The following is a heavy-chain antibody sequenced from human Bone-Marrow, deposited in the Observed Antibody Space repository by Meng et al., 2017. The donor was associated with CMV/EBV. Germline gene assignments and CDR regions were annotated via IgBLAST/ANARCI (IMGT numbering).Heavy chain of an antibody. J-gene: IGHJ6*02. CDR2: ISAYNGNT. V-gene: IGHV1-18*01. CDR1: GYTFTSYG. CDR3: ARDRGRGSSSLGSYYYYGMDV. Sequence: ASVKVSCKASGYTFTSYGISWVRQAPGQGLEWMGWISAYNGNTNYAQKLQGRVTMTTDTSTSTVYMELRSLRSDDTAVYYCARDRGRGSSSLGSYYYYGMDVWGQGTTVTVSS. D-gene: IGHD6-6*01.